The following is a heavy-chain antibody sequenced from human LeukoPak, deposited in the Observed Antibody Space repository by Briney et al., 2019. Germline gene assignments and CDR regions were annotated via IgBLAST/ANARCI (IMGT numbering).Heavy chain of an antibody. Sequence: GESLKISCKGSGYSFVTYWIGWVRQMPGKGLEWMGIIYPGDSDTRYSPSFQGQVTISADKSIRNAYLQWSSLKASDTAMYYCARGSSGYTYGFDYWGQGTLVTVSS. D-gene: IGHD5-18*01. CDR1: GYSFVTYW. V-gene: IGHV5-51*01. J-gene: IGHJ4*02. CDR3: ARGSSGYTYGFDY. CDR2: IYPGDSDT.